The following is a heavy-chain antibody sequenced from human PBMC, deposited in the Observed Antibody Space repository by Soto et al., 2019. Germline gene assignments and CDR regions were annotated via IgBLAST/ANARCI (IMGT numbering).Heavy chain of an antibody. V-gene: IGHV1-69*05. J-gene: IGHJ6*02. CDR1: GGTFSTSA. CDR3: ARDKDRQQLGGNYFYILDV. CDR2: IMPVFATP. Sequence: QVQLMQSGAEVKKPGSSVKVSCKASGGTFSTSAISWVRQAPGEGLEWVGGIMPVFATPDYAQKFQGRVTISPDETTTTAYLDLTSLTTDDTAVYYCARDKDRQQLGGNYFYILDVWGQGTAITVSS. D-gene: IGHD3-3*02.